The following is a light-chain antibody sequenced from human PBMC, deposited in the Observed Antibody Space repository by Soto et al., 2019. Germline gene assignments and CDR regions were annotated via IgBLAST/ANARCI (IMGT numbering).Light chain of an antibody. CDR1: QSVSSN. J-gene: IGKJ4*01. Sequence: EIVMTQSPATLSVSPGERATLSCRASQSVSSNLAWYQQKPGQAPRLLIYGASTRATGIPARFSGSGSGTEFTLIISSLQSEDFAVYYCQHDFGGGTKVEIK. V-gene: IGKV3-15*01. CDR2: GAS. CDR3: QHD.